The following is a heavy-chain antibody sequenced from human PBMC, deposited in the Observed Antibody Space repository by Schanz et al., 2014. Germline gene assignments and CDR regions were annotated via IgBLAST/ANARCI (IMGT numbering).Heavy chain of an antibody. CDR1: GFTFSSYG. Sequence: VQLVESGGGVVQFGRSLRLSCVASGFTFSSYGMHWVRQAPGKGLEWVSALSGSGGSTYYADSVKGRFTISRDNSKNTLYLQMNSLRAGDTAVYYCARGTDWNLHYWGQGALVTVSS. J-gene: IGHJ4*02. D-gene: IGHD1-1*01. CDR2: LSGSGGST. CDR3: ARGTDWNLHY. V-gene: IGHV3-23*04.